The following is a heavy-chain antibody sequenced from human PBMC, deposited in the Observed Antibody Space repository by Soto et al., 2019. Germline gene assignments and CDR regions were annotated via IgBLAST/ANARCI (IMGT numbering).Heavy chain of an antibody. Sequence: GESLKISCKGSGYSFTSYWISWVRQMPGKGLEWMGRIDPSDSYTNYSPSFQGHVTISADKSISTAYLQWSSLKASDTAMYYCARHGIVVVPAAHYYGMDVWGQGTTVTVSS. D-gene: IGHD2-2*01. CDR1: GYSFTSYW. J-gene: IGHJ6*02. CDR3: ARHGIVVVPAAHYYGMDV. CDR2: IDPSDSYT. V-gene: IGHV5-10-1*01.